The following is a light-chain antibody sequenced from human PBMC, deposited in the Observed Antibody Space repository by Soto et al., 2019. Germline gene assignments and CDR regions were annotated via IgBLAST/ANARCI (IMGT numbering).Light chain of an antibody. CDR3: TSYTPTGALV. J-gene: IGLJ3*02. V-gene: IGLV2-14*01. Sequence: QSALTQPASVSGSPGQSITISCTGTSSDVGGYNYVSWYQQHPGKAPKLIIYEVSYRPSGVSNRFSGSKSGNTASLTISGLQAEDEADYYCTSYTPTGALVFGSGTKLTVL. CDR1: SSDVGGYNY. CDR2: EVS.